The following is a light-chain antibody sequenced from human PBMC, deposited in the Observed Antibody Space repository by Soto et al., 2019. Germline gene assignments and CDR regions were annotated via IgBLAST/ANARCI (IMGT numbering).Light chain of an antibody. V-gene: IGKV3-11*01. J-gene: IGKJ5*01. Sequence: EIVLTQSRATLSLSPGERATLSWRSSQSVSSYLAWYQQKPGQAPRLLIYDASNRATGIPARFSGSGSGTDFTLTISSLEPEDFAVYYCQQRSNWPITFGQGTRLEIK. CDR1: QSVSSY. CDR2: DAS. CDR3: QQRSNWPIT.